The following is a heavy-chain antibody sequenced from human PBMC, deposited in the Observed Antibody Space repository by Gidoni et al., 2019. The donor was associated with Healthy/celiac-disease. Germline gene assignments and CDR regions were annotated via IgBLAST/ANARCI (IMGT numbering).Heavy chain of an antibody. J-gene: IGHJ4*02. CDR3: ARGGSRGQRDCGGDCRGGDY. CDR1: GFTFSSYS. CDR2: ISSSSSYI. Sequence: EVQLVESGGGLVKPGGSLRLSCAASGFTFSSYSMNWVRQAPGKGLEWVSSISSSSSYIYYADSVKGRFTISRDNAKNSLYLQMNSLRAEDTAVYYCARGGSRGQRDCGGDCRGGDYWGQGTLVTVSS. V-gene: IGHV3-21*01. D-gene: IGHD2-21*02.